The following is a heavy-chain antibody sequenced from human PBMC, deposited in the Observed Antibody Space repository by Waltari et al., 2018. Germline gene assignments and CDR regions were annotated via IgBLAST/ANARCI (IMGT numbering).Heavy chain of an antibody. Sequence: EVQLVQSGAEVKKPGESLKISCKGSGYSFTSYWIGWVRQMPGKGLEWMGIIYPGDSDTRYSPSFQGQVTISADKSISTAYLQWSSLKASDTAMYYCARQNPVLDYDSHFDYWGQGTLVTVSS. CDR1: GYSFTSYW. CDR3: ARQNPVLDYDSHFDY. D-gene: IGHD3-22*01. CDR2: IYPGDSDT. V-gene: IGHV5-51*01. J-gene: IGHJ4*02.